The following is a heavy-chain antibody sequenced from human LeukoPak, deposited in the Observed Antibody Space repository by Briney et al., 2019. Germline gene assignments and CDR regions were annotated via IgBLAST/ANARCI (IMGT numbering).Heavy chain of an antibody. CDR3: ARSSGGQPDP. Sequence: SETLSLTCTVSGGXVTIGAYYWSWIRQLPGRGLEWIGYIYYTGRTEYNPSLESRVTISLDTSKNQFSLRLSSVTAADTAVYYCARSSGGQPDPWGQGTLVTVSS. CDR2: IYYTGRT. D-gene: IGHD2-15*01. J-gene: IGHJ5*02. V-gene: IGHV4-31*03. CDR1: GGXVTIGAYY.